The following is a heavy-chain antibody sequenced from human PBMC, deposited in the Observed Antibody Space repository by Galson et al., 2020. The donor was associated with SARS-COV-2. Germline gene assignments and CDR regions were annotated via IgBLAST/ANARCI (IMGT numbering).Heavy chain of an antibody. V-gene: IGHV4-59*01. CDR2: IYYSGST. Sequence: PSETLSLTCTVSGGSISSYNWSWIRQPPGKGLEWIGYIYYSGSTNYNPSLKSRVTISVDTSKNQFSLKLSSVTAADTAVDYCAREMGAQWGWFDPWGQGTLVTVSS. CDR3: AREMGAQWGWFDP. CDR1: GGSISSYN. J-gene: IGHJ5*02. D-gene: IGHD3-16*01.